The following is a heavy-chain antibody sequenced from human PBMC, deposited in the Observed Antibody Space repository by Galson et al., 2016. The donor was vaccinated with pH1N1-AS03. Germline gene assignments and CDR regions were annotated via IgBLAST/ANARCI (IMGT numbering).Heavy chain of an antibody. CDR1: GFTFSTYW. CDR2: IKQDATEK. D-gene: IGHD3-10*01. J-gene: IGHJ3*01. Sequence: SLRLSCAASGFTFSTYWMSWVRQAPGKGLEWVANIKQDATEKYYVDSVKGRFTISRDNAKKSLYLQMDSLRLEDTASCYCARFAWATSGDDAFDVWGQGTLVTVSS. V-gene: IGHV3-7*01. CDR3: ARFAWATSGDDAFDV.